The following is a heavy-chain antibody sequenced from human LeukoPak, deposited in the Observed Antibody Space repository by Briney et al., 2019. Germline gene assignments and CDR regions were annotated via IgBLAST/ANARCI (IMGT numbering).Heavy chain of an antibody. V-gene: IGHV3-48*01. CDR2: ISSSSSTI. CDR1: GFTFSSYS. CDR3: ARVRYGSSVYHPTFDY. J-gene: IGHJ4*02. Sequence: GGSLRLSCVVSGFTFSSYSMNWVRQAPGKGLEWVSYISSSSSTIYYADSVKGRFTISRDNAKNSLYLQMNSLRAEDTAVYFCARVRYGSSVYHPTFDYWGQGTLVTVSS. D-gene: IGHD3-22*01.